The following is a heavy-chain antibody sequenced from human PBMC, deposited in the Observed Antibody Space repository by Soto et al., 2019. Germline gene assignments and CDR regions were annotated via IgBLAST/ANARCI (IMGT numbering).Heavy chain of an antibody. D-gene: IGHD3-3*01. CDR2: IWYDGSQT. J-gene: IGHJ4*02. CDR3: VGDAYNYDFR. CDR1: GFTFISYG. Sequence: GGSLRLSCEGSGFTFISYGMNWVRQAPGKGLEWVAVIWYDGSQTYYADSVKGRFTVSRDNPKNTLYLQMNSLRVEDTAVYYCVGDAYNYDFRWGRGTPVTVSS. V-gene: IGHV3-33*01.